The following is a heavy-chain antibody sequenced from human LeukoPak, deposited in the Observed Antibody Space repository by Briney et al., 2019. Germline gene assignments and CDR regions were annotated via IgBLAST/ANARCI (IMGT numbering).Heavy chain of an antibody. D-gene: IGHD3-16*02. CDR3: ANMVKLRLGELSSKYYFDY. CDR1: GFTFSSYE. J-gene: IGHJ4*02. V-gene: IGHV3-48*03. CDR2: ISSSGSTI. Sequence: GGSLRLSCAASGFTFSSYEMNWVRQAPGKGLEWVSYISSSGSTIYYADSVKGRFTISRDNAKNSLYLQMNSLRAEDTAVYYCANMVKLRLGELSSKYYFDYWGQGTLVTVSS.